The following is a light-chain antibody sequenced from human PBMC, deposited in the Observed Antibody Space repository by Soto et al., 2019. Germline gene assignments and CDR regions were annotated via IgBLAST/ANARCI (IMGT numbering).Light chain of an antibody. CDR1: QSDNNSY. CDR2: GAS. Sequence: IVLSQCPGSLYLSPGDSATLSCRANQSDNNSYLAWYQQKPGQAPRLLIYGASSRATGIPDRFSGSGSGTDFTLTISRLEPEDFAVYYCQQYGSSRITFGQGTRLEIK. CDR3: QQYGSSRIT. V-gene: IGKV3-20*01. J-gene: IGKJ5*01.